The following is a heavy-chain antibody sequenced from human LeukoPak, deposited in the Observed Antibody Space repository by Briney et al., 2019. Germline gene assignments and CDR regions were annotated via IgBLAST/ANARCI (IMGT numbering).Heavy chain of an antibody. Sequence: GGSLRLSCAASGFTFSDYYMCWIRQAPGKGLEWVAVISYDGSNKYYADSVKGRFTISRDNSKNTLYLQMNSLRAEDTAVYYCAKDGYCSSTSCLDYWGQGTLVTVSS. CDR1: GFTFSDYY. J-gene: IGHJ4*02. CDR2: ISYDGSNK. D-gene: IGHD2-2*03. V-gene: IGHV3-30*18. CDR3: AKDGYCSSTSCLDY.